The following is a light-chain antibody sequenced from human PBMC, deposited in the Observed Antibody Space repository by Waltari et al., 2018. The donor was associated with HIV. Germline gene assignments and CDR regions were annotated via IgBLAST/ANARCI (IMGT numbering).Light chain of an antibody. V-gene: IGLV2-14*01. CDR1: SSDIGYYDS. J-gene: IGLJ1*01. CDR3: SSHTTSSTLYV. CDR2: EVN. Sequence: QSALTQPASVSGSPGQSITISCTGTSSDIGYYDSVSWYQQHPGKAPKLMIYEVNNRPSVISNRFSGSKSGNTAFLTISGLQAEDEADYYCSSHTTSSTLYVFGTGTKVTVL.